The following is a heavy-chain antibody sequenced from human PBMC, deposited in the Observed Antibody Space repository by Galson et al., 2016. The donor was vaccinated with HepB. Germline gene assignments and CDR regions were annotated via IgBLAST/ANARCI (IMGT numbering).Heavy chain of an antibody. Sequence: SETLSLTCAVSGGSTSSINWWSWVRQPPGKGLEWIGEIYHNGYTNYNPSLKSRVTISVDKSKNQCSLKVTSVTAADAAVYYCARTPDYYYGMDVWGQGTTVTVSS. CDR1: GGSTSSINW. CDR2: IYHNGYT. CDR3: ARTPDYYYGMDV. V-gene: IGHV4-4*02. J-gene: IGHJ6*02.